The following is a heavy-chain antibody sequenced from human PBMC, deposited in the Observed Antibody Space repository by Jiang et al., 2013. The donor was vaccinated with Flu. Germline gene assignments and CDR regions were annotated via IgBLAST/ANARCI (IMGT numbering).Heavy chain of an antibody. V-gene: IGHV4-38-2*01. Sequence: SLTCAVSWILHRQYLLLGLDPPAPRKGLEWIASFYPSGSTYYKPSLRSRVTISLDTSKNQFSLKLRSVTAADTAVYYCAAQYGSGGHTAYWGQGTLVNVAS. CDR2: FYPSGST. CDR3: AAQYGSGGHTAY. J-gene: IGHJ4*02. D-gene: IGHD3-10*01. CDR1: WILHRQYLL.